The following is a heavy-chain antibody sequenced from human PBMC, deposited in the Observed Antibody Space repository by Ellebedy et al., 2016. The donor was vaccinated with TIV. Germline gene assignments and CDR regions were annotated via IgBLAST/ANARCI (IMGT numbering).Heavy chain of an antibody. J-gene: IGHJ4*02. CDR3: ARDSGLSSSSLDY. Sequence: GGSLRLSCAASGFTFSSSGMAWVRQAPGKGPEWVSTLSGKDGKEYYADSVKGRFTISRDNSKNTLYLQMNSLRAEDTAVFYCARDSGLSSSSLDYWGQGTLVTVSS. CDR2: LSGKDGKE. CDR1: GFTFSSSG. V-gene: IGHV3-23*01. D-gene: IGHD6-6*01.